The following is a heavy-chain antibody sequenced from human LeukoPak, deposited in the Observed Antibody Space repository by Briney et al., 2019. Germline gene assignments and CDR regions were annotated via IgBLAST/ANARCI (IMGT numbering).Heavy chain of an antibody. D-gene: IGHD3-10*01. Sequence: GASVKVSCKASGYTFTSYYMHWVRQAPGQGLEWMGWINPNSGGTNYAQKFQGRVTMTRDTSISTAYMELSRLRSDDTAVYYCARDEFYGSGSYYNPYYYYMDVWGKGTTVTVSS. CDR2: INPNSGGT. V-gene: IGHV1-2*02. J-gene: IGHJ6*03. CDR1: GYTFTSYY. CDR3: ARDEFYGSGSYYNPYYYYMDV.